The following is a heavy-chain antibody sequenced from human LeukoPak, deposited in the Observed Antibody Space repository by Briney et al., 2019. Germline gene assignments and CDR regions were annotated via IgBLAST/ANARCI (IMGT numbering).Heavy chain of an antibody. V-gene: IGHV3-11*04. CDR2: ISSSGSTI. D-gene: IGHD3-10*01. J-gene: IGHJ3*02. Sequence: GGSLRLSCAASGFTFSDYYMSWIRQAPGKGLEWVSYISSSGSTIYYADSVKGRFTISRDNAKNSLYLQMNSLRAEDTAVYYCARERRVLWFGELPVDAFDIWGQGTMVTVSS. CDR3: ARERRVLWFGELPVDAFDI. CDR1: GFTFSDYY.